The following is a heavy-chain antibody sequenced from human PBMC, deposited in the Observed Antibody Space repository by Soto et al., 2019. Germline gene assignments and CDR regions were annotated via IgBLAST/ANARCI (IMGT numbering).Heavy chain of an antibody. Sequence: GGSLRLSCAVSGFTFSSYAMSWVRQAPRKGLEWVSAISGSGGSTYYADSVKGRFTISRDNSKNTLYLQMNSLRAEDTAVYYCAKDPSDYGGDTFDYWGQGTLVTVSS. CDR2: ISGSGGST. V-gene: IGHV3-23*01. CDR3: AKDPSDYGGDTFDY. D-gene: IGHD4-17*01. CDR1: GFTFSSYA. J-gene: IGHJ4*02.